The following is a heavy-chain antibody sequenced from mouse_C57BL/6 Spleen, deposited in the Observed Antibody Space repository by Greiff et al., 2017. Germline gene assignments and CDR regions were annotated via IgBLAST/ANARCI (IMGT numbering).Heavy chain of an antibody. J-gene: IGHJ4*01. V-gene: IGHV1-80*01. CDR2: IYPGDGDT. Sequence: VQLVESGAELVKPGASVKISCKASGYAFSSYWMNWVKQRPGKGLEWIGQIYPGDGDTNYNGKFKGKATLTADKSSSTAYMQLSSLTSEDSAVYFWARDYYGSSYYAMDYWGQGTAVTVSS. CDR3: ARDYYGSSYYAMDY. CDR1: GYAFSSYW. D-gene: IGHD1-1*01.